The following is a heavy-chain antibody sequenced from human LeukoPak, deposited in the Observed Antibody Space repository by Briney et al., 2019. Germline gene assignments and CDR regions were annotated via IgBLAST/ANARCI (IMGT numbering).Heavy chain of an antibody. V-gene: IGHV4-59*01. CDR2: IYYSGGH. J-gene: IGHJ5*02. CDR1: GASISNYY. CDR3: ARLTGYSSESWFDP. D-gene: IGHD3-9*01. Sequence: SESLSPTRTLSGASISNYYWSWIRQPPGKGREWLGYIYYSGGHNSKSSLKSRVTISVDTSKNQFFLKLSSVTAADTAVYYCARLTGYSSESWFDPWGQGTLVTVSS.